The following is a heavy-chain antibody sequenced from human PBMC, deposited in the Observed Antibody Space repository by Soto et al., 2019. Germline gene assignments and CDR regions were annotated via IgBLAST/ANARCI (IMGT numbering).Heavy chain of an antibody. Sequence: EVQLVESGGGLVQPGGSLRLSCAGSGVTLSDHSIDWVRQAPGQGLEWVGRSSDKPEGYRTAYDASVKGRFTTSRDESKNSAYLQRNSLKTEDTAVYYCVRDTYFSDSSGYTRCLDYWGQGTLVTVSS. V-gene: IGHV3-72*01. CDR1: GVTLSDHS. CDR2: SSDKPEGYRT. J-gene: IGHJ4*02. CDR3: VRDTYFSDSSGYTRCLDY. D-gene: IGHD3-22*01.